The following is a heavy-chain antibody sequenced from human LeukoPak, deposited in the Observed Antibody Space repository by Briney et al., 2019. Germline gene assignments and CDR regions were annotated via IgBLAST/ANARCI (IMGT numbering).Heavy chain of an antibody. CDR2: IYYSGST. V-gene: IGHV4-59*08. D-gene: IGHD1-26*01. J-gene: IGHJ4*02. CDR1: GGSISSYY. CDR3: ARGARGSYSY. Sequence: SETLSLTCTVSGGSISSYYWSWIRQPPGKGLEWIGYIYYSGSTNYNPSLKSRVTISVDTSENQFSLKLSSVTAADTAVYYCARGARGSYSYWGQGTLATVSS.